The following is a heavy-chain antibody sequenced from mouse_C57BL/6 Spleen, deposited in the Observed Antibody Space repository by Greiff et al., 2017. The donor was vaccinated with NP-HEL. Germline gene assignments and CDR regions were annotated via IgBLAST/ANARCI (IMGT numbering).Heavy chain of an antibody. D-gene: IGHD1-1*01. J-gene: IGHJ1*03. CDR3: ARPEYYGSRYFDV. V-gene: IGHV1-61*01. Sequence: QVQLQQSGAELVRPGSSVKLSCKASGYTFTSYWMDWVKQRPGQGLEWIGNIYPSDSETHYNQKFKDKATLTVDKSSSTAYMQLSSLTSEDSAVYYCARPEYYGSRYFDVWGTGTTVTVSS. CDR2: IYPSDSET. CDR1: GYTFTSYW.